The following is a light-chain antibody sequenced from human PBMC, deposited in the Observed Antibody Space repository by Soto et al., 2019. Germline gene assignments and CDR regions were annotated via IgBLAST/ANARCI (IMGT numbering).Light chain of an antibody. CDR1: QSIGSW. J-gene: IGKJ5*01. V-gene: IGKV1-12*01. CDR3: QQGDSFPIT. CDR2: AAS. Sequence: DLQMTQSPSYVSASVGDRVTITCRASQSIGSWLAWYQQKPGTVPKLLIYAASSLQSGVPSRFSGSGAGTEFTLTITSLQPEDFGTYYCQQGDSFPITFGQGTRLEIK.